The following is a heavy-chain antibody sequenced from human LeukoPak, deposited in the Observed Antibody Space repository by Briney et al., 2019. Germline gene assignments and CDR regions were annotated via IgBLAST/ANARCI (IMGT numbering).Heavy chain of an antibody. J-gene: IGHJ6*02. CDR1: GGSISSYY. V-gene: IGHV4-59*01. Sequence: SETLSLTCTVSGGSISSYYWSWIRQPPGKGLEWIGYIYYSGSTNYNPSLKSRVTISVDTSKNQLSLKLSSVTAADTAVYYCARGYYDFWSGYSYYYGMDVWGQGTTVTVSS. CDR3: ARGYYDFWSGYSYYYGMDV. CDR2: IYYSGST. D-gene: IGHD3-3*01.